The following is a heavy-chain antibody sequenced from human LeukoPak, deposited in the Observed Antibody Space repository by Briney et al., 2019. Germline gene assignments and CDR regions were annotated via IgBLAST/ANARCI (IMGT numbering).Heavy chain of an antibody. CDR1: GFTFSSYA. CDR2: ISGSGGST. D-gene: IGHD5-24*01. V-gene: IGHV3-23*01. CDR3: AKDPRRWLQLGYFQH. Sequence: PGGSLRLSCAASGFTFSSYAMSWVRQAPGKGLEWFSAISGSGGSTYYADSVKGRFTISRDNSKNTLYLQMNSLRAEDTAVYYCAKDPRRWLQLGYFQHWGQGTLVTVSS. J-gene: IGHJ1*01.